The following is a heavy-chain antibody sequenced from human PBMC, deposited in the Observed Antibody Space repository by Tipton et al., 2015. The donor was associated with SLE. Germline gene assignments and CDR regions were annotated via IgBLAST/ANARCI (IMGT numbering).Heavy chain of an antibody. Sequence: SLRLSCAASGFPFNNYGMHWVRQAPGKGLEWLALIWYDGSNEYYADSVKGRFTISRDNAKNSLYLQMNSLTAEDTALYFCVRLTGRFYYYYMDVWGKGTTVTVSS. CDR2: IWYDGSNE. J-gene: IGHJ6*03. D-gene: IGHD3-3*01. V-gene: IGHV3-33*03. CDR3: VRLTGRFYYYYMDV. CDR1: GFPFNNYG.